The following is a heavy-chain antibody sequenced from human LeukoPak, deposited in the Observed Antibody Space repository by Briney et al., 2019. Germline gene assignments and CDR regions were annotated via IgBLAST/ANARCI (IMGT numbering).Heavy chain of an antibody. D-gene: IGHD3-22*01. J-gene: IGHJ3*02. Sequence: GESLKISCKGSGYSFTSYWIGWVRQMPGKGLEWMGIIYPGDSDTRYSPSFQGQVTISADKSISTAYLQWSSLKASDTAMYYCARPYDYYDSSGYWSWAFDIWGQGTMVTVSS. CDR3: ARPYDYYDSSGYWSWAFDI. V-gene: IGHV5-51*01. CDR1: GYSFTSYW. CDR2: IYPGDSDT.